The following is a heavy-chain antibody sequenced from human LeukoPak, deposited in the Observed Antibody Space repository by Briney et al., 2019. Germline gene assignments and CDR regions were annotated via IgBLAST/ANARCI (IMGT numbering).Heavy chain of an antibody. J-gene: IGHJ6*02. CDR2: FDPEDGET. V-gene: IGHV1-24*01. CDR3: ATLEGYSGMDV. D-gene: IGHD6-6*01. CDR1: GYTLTELS. Sequence: ASVKVSCKVSGYTLTELSMHWVRQAPGKGLAWMGGFDPEDGETIYAQKFQGRATMTEDTSTDTAYMELSSLRSEDTAVYYCATLEGYSGMDVWGQGTTVTVSS.